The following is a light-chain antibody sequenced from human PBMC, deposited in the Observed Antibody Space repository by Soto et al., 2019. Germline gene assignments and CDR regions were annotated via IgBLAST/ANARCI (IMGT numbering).Light chain of an antibody. CDR1: QSVSTY. V-gene: IGKV3-20*01. Sequence: EIVLTQSPATLSLSPGDRATLFCRASQSVSTYLAWYQQKPGQAPSLLIYGASSRATGIPDRFSGSGSGTEFTLTISRLEPEDFAVDYCQQYGSSRTFGQGTKVDIK. CDR2: GAS. J-gene: IGKJ1*01. CDR3: QQYGSSRT.